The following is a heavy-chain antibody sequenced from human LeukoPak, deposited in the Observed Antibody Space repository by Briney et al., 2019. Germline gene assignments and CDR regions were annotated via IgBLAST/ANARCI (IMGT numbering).Heavy chain of an antibody. V-gene: IGHV4-34*01. CDR1: GGSFSSYY. J-gene: IGHJ3*02. CDR2: INPNGYT. Sequence: PSKTLSLTCAVYGGSFSSYYWTWVRQTPGKGLGWIGEINPNGYTNYNSSLKSRVSISVDTSKNQLSLKLSSVTAADTAAYYCATDVDMVTGALEIWGQGTMVTVSS. CDR3: ATDVDMVTGALEI. D-gene: IGHD5-18*01.